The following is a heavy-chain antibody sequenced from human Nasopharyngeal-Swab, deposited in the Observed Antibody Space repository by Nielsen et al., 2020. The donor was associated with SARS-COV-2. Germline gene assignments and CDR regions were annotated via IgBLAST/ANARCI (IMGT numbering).Heavy chain of an antibody. CDR2: ISSSSSYI. J-gene: IGHJ4*02. CDR1: GFTFSSYS. D-gene: IGHD6-19*01. V-gene: IGHV3-21*04. CDR3: ARSSGWYYFDY. Sequence: GESLKISCAASGFTFSSYSMNWVRQAPGKGLEWVSSISSSSSYIYYADSVKGRFTISRDNAKNSLYLQMNSLRAEDTAVYYCARSSGWYYFDYWGQGTLVTVSS.